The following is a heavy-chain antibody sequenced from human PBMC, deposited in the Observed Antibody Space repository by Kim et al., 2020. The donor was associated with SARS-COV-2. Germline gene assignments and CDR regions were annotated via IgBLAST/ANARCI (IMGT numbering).Heavy chain of an antibody. D-gene: IGHD3-10*01. CDR3: ARGWNYYGSGETYYYYYGMDV. CDR2: INHSGST. J-gene: IGHJ6*02. Sequence: SETLSLTCAVYGGSFSGYYWSWIRQPPGKGLEWIGEINHSGSTNYNPSLKSRVTISVDTSKNQFSLKLSSVTAADTAVYYCARGWNYYGSGETYYYYYGMDVWGQGTTVTVSS. CDR1: GGSFSGYY. V-gene: IGHV4-34*01.